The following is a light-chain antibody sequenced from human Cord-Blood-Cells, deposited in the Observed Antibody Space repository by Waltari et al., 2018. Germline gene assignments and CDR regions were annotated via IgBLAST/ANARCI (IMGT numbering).Light chain of an antibody. V-gene: IGKV1-33*01. CDR2: DAS. J-gene: IGKJ4*01. CDR1: QDISNY. CDR3: QQYDNIPLT. Sequence: DIQMSQSPSSLSASVGDRVTLTCQASQDISNYLNWYQQKPGKAPKLLIYDASNLETGVPSRFSGSGSGTDFTFTISSLQPEDIATYYCQQYDNIPLTFGGGTKVEIK.